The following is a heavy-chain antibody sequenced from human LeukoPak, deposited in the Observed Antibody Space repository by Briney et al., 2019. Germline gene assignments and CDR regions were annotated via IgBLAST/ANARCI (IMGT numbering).Heavy chain of an antibody. Sequence: ETLSLTCAVYGGSLSGYYWSWVRQAPGKGLEWVSAISNNGGYTYYADSVQGRFTISRDNSKSALCLQMNSLRAEDTAVYYCAKQLGYCSDGSCYFPYWGQGTLVTVSS. CDR3: AKQLGYCSDGSCYFPY. J-gene: IGHJ4*02. V-gene: IGHV3-23*01. CDR1: GGSLSGYY. D-gene: IGHD2-15*01. CDR2: ISNNGGYT.